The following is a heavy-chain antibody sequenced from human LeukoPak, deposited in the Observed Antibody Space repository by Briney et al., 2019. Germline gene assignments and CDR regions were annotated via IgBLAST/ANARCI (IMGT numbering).Heavy chain of an antibody. CDR3: AKDAQRGFDYSNSLQN. D-gene: IGHD4-11*01. CDR1: GFTFSHYG. CDR2: IWSDGSDK. J-gene: IGHJ1*01. V-gene: IGHV3-33*06. Sequence: PSGSLTLSCAASGFTFSHYGMHWVRQTPGAGLEWVAVIWSDGSDKYYAKSVKGRFTISRDNSKNSLFLQMNSLRAEDTAVYYCAKDAQRGFDYSNSLQNWGQGILVTVSS.